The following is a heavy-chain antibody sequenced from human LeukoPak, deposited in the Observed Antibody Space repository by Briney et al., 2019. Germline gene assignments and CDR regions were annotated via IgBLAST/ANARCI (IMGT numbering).Heavy chain of an antibody. Sequence: SETLSLTCTVSGGSISSYYWGWIRQPPGKGLEWIGSIHYSGSTYYKPSLKSRVTISVDTSKNQFSLKLSSVTAADTAVYYCARHGYSYYYMDVWGKGTTVTISS. CDR3: ARHGYSYYYMDV. J-gene: IGHJ6*03. V-gene: IGHV4-39*01. CDR1: GGSISSYY. D-gene: IGHD5-18*01. CDR2: IHYSGST.